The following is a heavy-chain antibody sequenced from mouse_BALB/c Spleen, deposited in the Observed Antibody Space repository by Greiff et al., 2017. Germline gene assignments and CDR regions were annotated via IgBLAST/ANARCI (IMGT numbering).Heavy chain of an antibody. CDR2: ISYDGSN. CDR1: GYSITSGYY. V-gene: IGHV3-6*02. D-gene: IGHD2-1*01. Sequence: EVQVVESGPGLVKPSQSLSLTCSVTGYSITSGYYWNWIRQFPGNKLEWMGYISYDGSNNYNPSLKNRISITRDTSKNQFFLKLNSVTTEDTATYYCARGIYYGNYEGFAYWGQGTLVTVSA. CDR3: ARGIYYGNYEGFAY. J-gene: IGHJ3*01.